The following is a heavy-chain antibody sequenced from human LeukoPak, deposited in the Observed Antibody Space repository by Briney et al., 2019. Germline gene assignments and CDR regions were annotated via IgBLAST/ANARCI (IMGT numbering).Heavy chain of an antibody. D-gene: IGHD2-15*01. CDR2: TYYRSKWYN. Sequence: SQTLSLICAISGDSVSSNSAAWNWIRQSPSRGLEWLGRTYYRSKWYNDYAVSVKSRITINPDTSKNQFSLKLSSVTAADTAVYYCAREPRTPYYFDYWGQGTLVTVSS. CDR3: AREPRTPYYFDY. CDR1: GDSVSSNSAA. V-gene: IGHV6-1*01. J-gene: IGHJ4*02.